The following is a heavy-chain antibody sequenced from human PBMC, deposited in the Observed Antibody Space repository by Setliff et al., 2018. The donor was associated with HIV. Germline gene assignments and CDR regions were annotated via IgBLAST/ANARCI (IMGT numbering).Heavy chain of an antibody. Sequence: LSLTCSVYGGSFSGYLWSWIRQSPGKGLEWIGEINYSGTTNHNPFLKSRVTISVDTSKKQFSLKLNSVTAADSAIYYCAATYCRGGGRDCPQMYDYWGQGSLVTVSS. CDR3: AATYCRGGGRDCPQMYDY. V-gene: IGHV4-34*01. CDR2: INYSGTT. CDR1: GGSFSGYL. J-gene: IGHJ4*02. D-gene: IGHD2-15*01.